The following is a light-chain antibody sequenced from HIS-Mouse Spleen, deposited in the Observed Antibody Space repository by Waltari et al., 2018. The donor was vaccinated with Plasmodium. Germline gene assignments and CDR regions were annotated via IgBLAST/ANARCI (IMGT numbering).Light chain of an antibody. CDR2: DDS. CDR1: NIGSKS. Sequence: SYVLTQPPSVSVAPGKTARITCGGNNIGSKSVHWYQQKPGQAPVLVVYDDSDRPSGSPERFTCSNSGNTATLTISRVEAGDEADYYWQVWDSSSDHVVFGGGTKLTVL. V-gene: IGLV3-21*03. J-gene: IGLJ2*01. CDR3: QVWDSSSDHVV.